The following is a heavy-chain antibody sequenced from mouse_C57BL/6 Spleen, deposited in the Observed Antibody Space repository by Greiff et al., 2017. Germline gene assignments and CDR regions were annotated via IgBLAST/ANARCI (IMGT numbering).Heavy chain of an antibody. Sequence: QVQLQQSGAELARPGASVKLSCKASGYTFTSYGISWVKQRTGQGLEWIGEIYPRSGNTYYNEKFKGKATLTADKSSSTAYMELRSLTSEDSAVYFCAPGGDPFAYWGQGTLVTVAA. J-gene: IGHJ3*01. CDR1: GYTFTSYG. CDR3: APGGDPFAY. V-gene: IGHV1-81*01. CDR2: IYPRSGNT.